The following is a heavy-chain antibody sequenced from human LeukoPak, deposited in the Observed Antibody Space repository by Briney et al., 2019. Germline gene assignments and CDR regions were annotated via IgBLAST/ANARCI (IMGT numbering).Heavy chain of an antibody. D-gene: IGHD5-18*01. Sequence: GGSLRLSCAASGFTVSSNYMSWVRQAPGKGLEWVSVIYSGGSTYYADSVKGRFTISRDNSKNTLYPQMNSLRAEDTAVYYCARGYGPYYFDYWGQGTLVTVSS. CDR3: ARGYGPYYFDY. V-gene: IGHV3-53*01. J-gene: IGHJ4*02. CDR1: GFTVSSNY. CDR2: IYSGGST.